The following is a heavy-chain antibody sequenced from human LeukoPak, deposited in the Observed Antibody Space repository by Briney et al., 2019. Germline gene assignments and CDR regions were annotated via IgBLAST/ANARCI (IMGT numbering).Heavy chain of an antibody. CDR1: GFTFSSYG. Sequence: GRSLRLSCAASGFTFSSYGMHWVRQAPGKGLEWVSVISYDGSNKYYADPVKGRFTISRDNSKNTLYLQMNSLRAEDTAVYYCARGLGIVVVPAGDYFDYWGQGTLVTVSS. J-gene: IGHJ4*02. D-gene: IGHD2-2*03. CDR3: ARGLGIVVVPAGDYFDY. V-gene: IGHV3-30*19. CDR2: ISYDGSNK.